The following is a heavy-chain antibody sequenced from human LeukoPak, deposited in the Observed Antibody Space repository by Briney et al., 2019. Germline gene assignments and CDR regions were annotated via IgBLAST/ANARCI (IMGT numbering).Heavy chain of an antibody. CDR2: ISGSADNT. V-gene: IGHV3-23*01. CDR1: GFTFSSYA. D-gene: IGHD1-14*01. Sequence: GGSLRLSCAASGFTFSSYAMTWVRQAPGKGLEWVSGISGSADNTYYADSVRGRFTISRDNSKNTLYLQMNSLRAEDTAVYYCAKDSTGGEDYWGQGTLVTVYS. CDR3: AKDSTGGEDY. J-gene: IGHJ4*02.